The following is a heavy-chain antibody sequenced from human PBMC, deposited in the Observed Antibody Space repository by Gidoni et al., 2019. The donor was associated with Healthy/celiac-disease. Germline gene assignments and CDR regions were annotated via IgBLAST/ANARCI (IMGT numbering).Heavy chain of an antibody. CDR3: ARLDYGGNTQGYYYYYMDV. Sequence: QVQLQASGPGLVKPSQTLSLTCTVSGGSISSGSYYWSWIRQPAGKGLEWSGRIYTSGSTNYNHSLKSRVTISVDTSKNQFSLKLSSVTAADTAVYYCARLDYGGNTQGYYYYYMDVWGKGTTVTVSS. J-gene: IGHJ6*03. CDR2: IYTSGST. V-gene: IGHV4-61*02. D-gene: IGHD4-17*01. CDR1: GGSISSGSYY.